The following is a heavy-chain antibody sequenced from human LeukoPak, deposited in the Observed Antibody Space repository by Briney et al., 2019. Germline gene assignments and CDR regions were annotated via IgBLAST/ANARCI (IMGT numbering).Heavy chain of an antibody. CDR3: ARGSYYDISGLDC. Sequence: SETLSLTCTVSGGSISSYYWSWIRQPARQGLERIGRIYTSGSTNYNPSLKSRVTMSIDRSKNQFSLKLPSVTAADTAVYYCARGSYYDISGLDCWGQGTLVTVSS. CDR1: GGSISSYY. CDR2: IYTSGST. J-gene: IGHJ4*02. V-gene: IGHV4-4*07. D-gene: IGHD3-22*01.